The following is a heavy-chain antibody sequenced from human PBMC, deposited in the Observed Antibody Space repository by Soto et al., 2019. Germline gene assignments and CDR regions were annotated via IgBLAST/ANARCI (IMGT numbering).Heavy chain of an antibody. J-gene: IGHJ4*02. V-gene: IGHV3-21*01. D-gene: IGHD3-22*01. Sequence: GGSLRLSCAVSGFTFNSYSMNWVRQAPGKGLEWVSSISSFSNYMYYTDSVKGRFTISRDNARNSLYLQMNSLRAEDTAVYYCARAPYYYDSSGYWAYWGQGTLVTVSS. CDR2: ISSFSNYM. CDR1: GFTFNSYS. CDR3: ARAPYYYDSSGYWAY.